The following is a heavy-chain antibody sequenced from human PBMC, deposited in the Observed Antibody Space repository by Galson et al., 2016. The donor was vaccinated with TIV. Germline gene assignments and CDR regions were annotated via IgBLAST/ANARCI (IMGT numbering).Heavy chain of an antibody. D-gene: IGHD3-3*01. CDR1: GGTFSSFT. CDR2: IIPILGIA. V-gene: IGHV1-69*02. J-gene: IGHJ6*03. CDR3: ASDHEGDSWSGSYRVGYYNFRDV. Sequence: SVKVSCKASGGTFSSFTISWVRQAPGQGLEWMGRIIPILGIANYAQKFQGRLSIIADKSTSTAYMEMSSLRSEDTAVYYCASDHEGDSWSGSYRVGYYNFRDVWGKGTTVTVSS.